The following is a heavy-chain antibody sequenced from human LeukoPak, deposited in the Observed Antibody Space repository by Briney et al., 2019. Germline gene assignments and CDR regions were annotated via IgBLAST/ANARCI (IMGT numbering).Heavy chain of an antibody. D-gene: IGHD5-18*01. V-gene: IGHV4-59*01. CDR1: GGSISSYY. J-gene: IGHJ6*02. CDR3: ARAYSYGAYYYYGMDV. CDR2: IYYSGST. Sequence: SETLSLTCTVSGGSISSYYWSWIRQPPGKGLEWIGYIYYSGSTNYNPSLKSRVTISVETSKNQFSLKLSSVTAADTAVYYCARAYSYGAYYYYGMDVWGQGTTVTVSS.